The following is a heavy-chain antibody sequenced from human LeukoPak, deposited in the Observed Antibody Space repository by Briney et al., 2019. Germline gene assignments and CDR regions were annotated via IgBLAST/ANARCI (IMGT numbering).Heavy chain of an antibody. CDR2: IIPIFGIA. Sequence: ASVKVSCKASGGTFSSYAISWVRQAPGQGLEWMGGIIPIFGIANYAQKFQGRVTITADESTSTAYMELSSLRSEDTAVYYCATGEVVPAAIFDYWGQGTLVTVSS. D-gene: IGHD2-2*01. J-gene: IGHJ4*02. V-gene: IGHV1-69*13. CDR1: GGTFSSYA. CDR3: ATGEVVPAAIFDY.